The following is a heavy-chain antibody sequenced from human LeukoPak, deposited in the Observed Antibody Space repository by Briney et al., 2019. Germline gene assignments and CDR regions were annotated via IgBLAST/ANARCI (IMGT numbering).Heavy chain of an antibody. V-gene: IGHV4-39*07. CDR2: IYYSGST. CDR3: ARDENGYVWGSFRA. CDR1: GGSISSSSYY. D-gene: IGHD3-16*02. Sequence: SETLSLTCTVSGGSISSSSYYWGWIRQPPGKGLEWIGNIYYSGSTYYNPSLESRVTMSLDTSKNQFSLKLSSVTAADTAVYYCARDENGYVWGSFRAWGQGTLVTVS. J-gene: IGHJ5*02.